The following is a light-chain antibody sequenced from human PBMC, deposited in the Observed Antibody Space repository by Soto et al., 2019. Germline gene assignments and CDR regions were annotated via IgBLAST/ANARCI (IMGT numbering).Light chain of an antibody. CDR1: SSDVGGYNY. CDR2: EVS. V-gene: IGLV2-14*01. J-gene: IGLJ1*01. CDR3: SSYTSSSTLL. Sequence: QSVLTQPASVSGSPGQSITISCTGTSSDVGGYNYVSWYQQHPGKAPKLMIYEVSNRPSGVSNRFSGSKSGNTASLTISGLQAEDEVDYYCSSYTSSSTLLFGTGTKLTVL.